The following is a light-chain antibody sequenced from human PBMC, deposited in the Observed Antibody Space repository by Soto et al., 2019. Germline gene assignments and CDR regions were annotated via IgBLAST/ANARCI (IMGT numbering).Light chain of an antibody. CDR3: SSYTSSSTLGYV. CDR2: EVS. J-gene: IGLJ1*01. CDR1: SSDVGGYNY. V-gene: IGLV2-14*01. Sequence: ALTQPASVSGSPGQSITISCTGTSSDVGGYNYVSWYQQHPGKAPKLMIYEVSNRPSGVSNRFSGSESGNTASLTISGLQAEDEADYYCSSYTSSSTLGYVFGTGTKVTVL.